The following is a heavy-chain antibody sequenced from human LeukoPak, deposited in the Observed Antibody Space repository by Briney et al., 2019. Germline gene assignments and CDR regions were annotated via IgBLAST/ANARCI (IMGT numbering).Heavy chain of an antibody. CDR1: GYTFSSYC. J-gene: IGHJ4*02. Sequence: ASVKVSCKASGYTFSSYCMHWVRQAPGRGLEWVGLINPTGDSTNYAQNFRGRVTMTRDTSTSTVYMDLSSLRSEDTAVYYCAREASGGYFDYWGQGTLVTVSS. D-gene: IGHD4-23*01. V-gene: IGHV1-46*01. CDR3: AREASGGYFDY. CDR2: INPTGDST.